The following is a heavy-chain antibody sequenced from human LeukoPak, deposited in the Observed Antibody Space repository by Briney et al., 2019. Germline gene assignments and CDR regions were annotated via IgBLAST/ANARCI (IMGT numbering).Heavy chain of an antibody. J-gene: IGHJ1*01. CDR2: IKEDGGRE. CDR1: GFTFSTYW. V-gene: IGHV3-7*01. Sequence: GGSLRLSCAASGFTFSTYWMTWVRQAPGKGLEWVANIKEDGGREYYVDSVKGRFTISRDNAKNSLYLQMDSLTAEDTAVYYCARDSPGYGAYVSWGQGTLVSVSS. D-gene: IGHD5-12*01. CDR3: ARDSPGYGAYVS.